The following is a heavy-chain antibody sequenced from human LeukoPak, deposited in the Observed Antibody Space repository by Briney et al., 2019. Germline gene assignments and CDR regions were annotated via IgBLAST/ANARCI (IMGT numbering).Heavy chain of an antibody. CDR1: GYTFTSYD. J-gene: IGHJ6*02. D-gene: IGHD2-15*01. CDR3: ARGQVVVAATRYYYYYYGMDV. CDR2: MNPNSGNT. V-gene: IGHV1-8*01. Sequence: PTASVNVSCKASGYTFTSYDINWVRQASGQGLEWMGWMNPNSGNTGYAQKFQGRVTMTKNTSISTAYMELSSLRSEDTAVYYCARGQVVVAATRYYYYYYGMDVWGQGTTVTVSS.